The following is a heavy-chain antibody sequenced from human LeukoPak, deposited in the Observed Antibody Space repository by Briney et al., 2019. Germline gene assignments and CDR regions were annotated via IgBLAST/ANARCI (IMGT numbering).Heavy chain of an antibody. Sequence: PSETLSRTCAVYGGSFSDYYWSWIRQPPTKGLEWIGEINHSGSTNYNPSLKSRVTISADTFKNHFSLKLTSVTAADTAVYYCATAPILRGEAGEQYKYGMDVWGQGTTVIVSS. CDR1: GGSFSDYY. D-gene: IGHD2-2*02. CDR2: INHSGST. J-gene: IGHJ6*02. V-gene: IGHV4-34*01. CDR3: ATAPILRGEAGEQYKYGMDV.